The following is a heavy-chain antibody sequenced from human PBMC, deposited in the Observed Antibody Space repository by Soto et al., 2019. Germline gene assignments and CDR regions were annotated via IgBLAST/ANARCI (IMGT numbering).Heavy chain of an antibody. CDR1: GFTFSSYG. CDR3: ARDQLRFLEWLSYMDV. J-gene: IGHJ6*02. V-gene: IGHV3-33*01. CDR2: IWYDGSNK. D-gene: IGHD3-3*01. Sequence: GGSLRLSCAASGFTFSSYGMHWVRQAPGKGLEWVAAIWYDGSNKYYADSVKGRFTISRDNSKNTLYLQMNSLRAEDTAVYYCARDQLRFLEWLSYMDVWGQGTTVTVSS.